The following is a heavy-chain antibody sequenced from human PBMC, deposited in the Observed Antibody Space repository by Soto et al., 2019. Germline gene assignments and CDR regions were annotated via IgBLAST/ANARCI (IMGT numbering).Heavy chain of an antibody. CDR3: ARDAEYCSGGSCSAERYYFDY. Sequence: SQTLSLTCAISGDSVSSNSAAWNWIRQSPSRGLEWLGRTYYRSKWYNDYAVSVKSRITINPDTSKNQFSLQLNSVTPEDTAVYYCARDAEYCSGGSCSAERYYFDYWGQGTLVTVSS. V-gene: IGHV6-1*01. D-gene: IGHD2-15*01. J-gene: IGHJ4*02. CDR2: TYYRSKWYN. CDR1: GDSVSSNSAA.